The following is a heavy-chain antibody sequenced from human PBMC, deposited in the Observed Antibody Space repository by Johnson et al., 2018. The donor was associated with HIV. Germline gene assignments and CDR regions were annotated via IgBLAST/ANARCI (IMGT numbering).Heavy chain of an antibody. CDR3: AKVGATVITPRGEAFDI. D-gene: IGHD4-23*01. Sequence: QVQLVESGGGVVQPGRSLRLSCVASGFTFSSYGIHWVRQAPGKGLEWVAIISYDGSNKYYADHVKGRSTISRDNSKNTLYLQRNSLRAEGTAVYYCAKVGATVITPRGEAFDIWGQGTMVTVSS. CDR2: ISYDGSNK. V-gene: IGHV3-30*18. J-gene: IGHJ3*02. CDR1: GFTFSSYG.